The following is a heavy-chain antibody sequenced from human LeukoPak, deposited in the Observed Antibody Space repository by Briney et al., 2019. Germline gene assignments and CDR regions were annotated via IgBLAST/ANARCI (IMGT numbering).Heavy chain of an antibody. CDR1: GFSFSDYN. J-gene: IGHJ6*02. Sequence: GGSLRLSCAASGFSFSDYNLSWIRQAPGKGLEWVSYISSSGSTIYYAVSVKGRFTISRDIAKKSLYLQMNSLRAEDTAVYYCARDSDGMDVWGQGTTVTVSS. CDR2: ISSSGSTI. V-gene: IGHV3-11*01. CDR3: ARDSDGMDV.